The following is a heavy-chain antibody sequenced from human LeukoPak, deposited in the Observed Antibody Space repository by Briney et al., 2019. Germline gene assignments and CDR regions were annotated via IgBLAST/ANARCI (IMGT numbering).Heavy chain of an antibody. CDR2: MNPNSGNT. D-gene: IGHD6-6*01. CDR3: ARGVSMWGSSADY. Sequence: ASVKVSCKASGYTFTSYDINWVRQATGQGLEWMGWMNPNSGNTGYAQKFQGRVTITRNTSISTAYMELSSLRSEDTAVYYCARGVSMWGSSADYWGQGTLVTVSS. CDR1: GYTFTSYD. J-gene: IGHJ4*02. V-gene: IGHV1-8*03.